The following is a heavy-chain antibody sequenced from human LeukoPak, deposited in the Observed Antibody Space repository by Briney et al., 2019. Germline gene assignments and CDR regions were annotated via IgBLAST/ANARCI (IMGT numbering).Heavy chain of an antibody. CDR3: ARRIIIGDYFDS. V-gene: IGHV5-51*01. J-gene: IGHJ4*02. CDR2: IFPSDSDT. D-gene: IGHD3-16*01. CDR1: GYSFTNYW. Sequence: GESLWISRKGSGYSFTNYWIGWVRQMPGKGLEWMGSIFPSDSDTSYSPSFQGQVTISADKSTRTAYLQWNSLKASDTAIYYCARRIIIGDYFDSWGQGTLVTVSS.